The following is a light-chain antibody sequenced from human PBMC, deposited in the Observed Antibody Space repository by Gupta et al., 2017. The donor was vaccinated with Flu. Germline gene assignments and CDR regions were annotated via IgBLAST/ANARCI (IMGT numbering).Light chain of an antibody. CDR1: SSDFV. Sequence: QTALTQPRSVSGSPGPSVTIPCSGASSDFVAWYRQHPGKAPTFLIYDVTKRPPGVPNRFSGSKSGNTASLTISELQAEDEADYYCSSYAGIDNFVIFGGGTKLTVL. CDR3: SSYAGIDNFVI. CDR2: DVT. J-gene: IGLJ2*01. V-gene: IGLV2-11*01.